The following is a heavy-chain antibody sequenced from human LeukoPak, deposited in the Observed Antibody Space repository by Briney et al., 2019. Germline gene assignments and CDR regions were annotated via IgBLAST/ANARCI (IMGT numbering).Heavy chain of an antibody. D-gene: IGHD5-18*01. CDR1: VFTFSIYA. CDR2: ISCSGGST. V-gene: IGHV3-23*01. CDR3: AKGSLRYSYGYWYFDY. Sequence: QSGGCLRLSCAAPVFTFSIYAMSWVRQAPEKGLEWVSSISCSGGSTYYADSVKGRFTISRDISKNTLYRQMNSVRAEDTAVYYCAKGSLRYSYGYWYFDYWGQGTLVTVSS. J-gene: IGHJ4*02.